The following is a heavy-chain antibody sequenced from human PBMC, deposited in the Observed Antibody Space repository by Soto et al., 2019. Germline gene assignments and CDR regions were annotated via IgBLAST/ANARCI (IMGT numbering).Heavy chain of an antibody. CDR1: VFTLSSYN. CDR2: ISGSSDTI. CDR3: AARTGTNPGYYYMDV. V-gene: IGHV3-48*01. Sequence: GGSLRLSCAASVFTLSSYNMNWVRQAPGKGLEWVSYISGSSDTIYYADSVKGRFTISRDNAKNSLYLQMDSLRSEDTAVYYCAARTGTNPGYYYMDVWGKGTTVTVSS. J-gene: IGHJ6*03. D-gene: IGHD1-1*01.